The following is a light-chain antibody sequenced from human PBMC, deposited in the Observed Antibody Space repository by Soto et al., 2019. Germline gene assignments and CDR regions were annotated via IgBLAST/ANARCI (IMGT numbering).Light chain of an antibody. Sequence: DLQMTQSPSSVSASIGDRVTITCRASQGVSSWLAWYQQKPGKAPNLLIYATSNLQSGVPSRFSGSGSGTDFTLTISSLHPEDFATYYCQQTHTFPLTFGPGSKVHIK. CDR1: QGVSSW. CDR3: QQTHTFPLT. V-gene: IGKV1-12*01. CDR2: ATS. J-gene: IGKJ3*01.